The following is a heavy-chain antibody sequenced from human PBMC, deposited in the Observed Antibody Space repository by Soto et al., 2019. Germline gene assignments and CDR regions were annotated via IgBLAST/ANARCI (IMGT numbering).Heavy chain of an antibody. CDR2: IYYSGST. Sequence: SETLSLTCTVSGGSISSYYWSWIRQPPGKVLEWIGYIYYSGSTNYNPSLKSLVTISVDTSKNQFSLKLSSVTAADTAVYYCARGPPHIWRWYYFDYWGQGTLLTVSS. CDR3: ARGPPHIWRWYYFDY. CDR1: GGSISSYY. V-gene: IGHV4-59*01. J-gene: IGHJ4*02. D-gene: IGHD6-13*01.